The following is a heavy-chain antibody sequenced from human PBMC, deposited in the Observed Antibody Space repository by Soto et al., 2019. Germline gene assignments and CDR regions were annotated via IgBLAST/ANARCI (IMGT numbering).Heavy chain of an antibody. Sequence: SVKVSCKASGYTFTGYYMHWVRQAPGQGLEWMGGIIPIFGAANYAQKFQGRVTITADESTSTAYMELSSLRSEDTAVYYCARDSAAGFSWGQGTLVTVSS. CDR2: IIPIFGAA. J-gene: IGHJ5*02. CDR1: GYTFTGYY. V-gene: IGHV1-69*13. D-gene: IGHD6-13*01. CDR3: ARDSAAGFS.